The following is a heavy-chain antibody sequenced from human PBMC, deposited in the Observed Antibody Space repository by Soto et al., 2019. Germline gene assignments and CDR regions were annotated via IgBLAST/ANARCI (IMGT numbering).Heavy chain of an antibody. J-gene: IGHJ4*02. CDR1: GYTYTSYY. CDR3: ARVDSGRPGIDY. Sequence: ASVKVSYKASGYTYTSYYMHWVRQAPGQGLEWMGIINPSGGSTSYAQKFQGRVTMTRDTSTSTVYMELSSLRSEDTAVYYCARVDSGRPGIDYWGQGTLVTVSS. CDR2: INPSGGST. V-gene: IGHV1-46*01. D-gene: IGHD3-10*01.